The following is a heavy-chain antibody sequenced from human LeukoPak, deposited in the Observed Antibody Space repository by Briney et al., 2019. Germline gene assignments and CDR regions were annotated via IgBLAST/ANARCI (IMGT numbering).Heavy chain of an antibody. J-gene: IGHJ4*02. V-gene: IGHV3-23*01. CDR1: GFTFSSYE. Sequence: GGSLRLSCAASGFTFSSYEMNWVRQAPGKGLEWVSAMSGSGSDTYYADSVKGRFTISRDNSKSTLYLQMNSLRVEDTAVYYCAKDLGGEGGSGFPGYWGQGTLVTVSS. D-gene: IGHD3-10*01. CDR2: MSGSGSDT. CDR3: AKDLGGEGGSGFPGY.